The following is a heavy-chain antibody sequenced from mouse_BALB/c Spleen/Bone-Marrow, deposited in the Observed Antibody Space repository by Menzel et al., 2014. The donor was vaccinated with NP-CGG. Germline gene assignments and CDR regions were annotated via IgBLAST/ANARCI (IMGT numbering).Heavy chain of an antibody. D-gene: IGHD2-1*01. CDR1: GYSFTTYW. CDR3: AREKVYYGISWFAY. J-gene: IGHJ3*01. Sequence: QVQLQQPGTEVVRPGASVKLSCKASGYSFTTYWMNWVKQRPGQGLEWIGMIHPSDSETRLNQKFKDKATLTVDKSSSTAYMQLNSPTSEGSAVYYCAREKVYYGISWFAYWGQGDSGHCLC. CDR2: IHPSDSET. V-gene: IGHV1-61*01.